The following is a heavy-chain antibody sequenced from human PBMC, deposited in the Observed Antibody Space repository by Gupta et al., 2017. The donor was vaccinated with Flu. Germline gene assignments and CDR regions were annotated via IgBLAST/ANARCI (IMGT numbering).Heavy chain of an antibody. CDR1: NGSLSGYS. V-gene: IGHV4-34*01. J-gene: IGHJ4*02. CDR2: IGHGDSA. D-gene: IGHD3-22*01. CDR3: ARGQGDGTAWFHLFDT. Sequence: HVQLQQWGAGLLKPSETLSLTCGVSNGSLSGYSWRWIRQPPGKGLEWIVDIGHGDSANYNPSLKSRVTISLDTSKNQFSLRLSSVTAADTAVYYCARGQGDGTAWFHLFDTWGQGTLVTVSS.